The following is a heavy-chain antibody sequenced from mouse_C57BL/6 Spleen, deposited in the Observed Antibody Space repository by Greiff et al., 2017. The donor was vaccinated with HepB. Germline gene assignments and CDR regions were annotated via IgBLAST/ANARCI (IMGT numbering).Heavy chain of an antibody. CDR3: ARGDYSNYGWFAY. J-gene: IGHJ3*01. D-gene: IGHD2-5*01. CDR1: GYTFTSYW. V-gene: IGHV1-69*01. CDR2: IDPSDSYT. Sequence: QVQLQQSGAELVMPGASVKLSCKASGYTFTSYWMHWVKQRPGQGLEWIGEIDPSDSYTNYNQKFKGKSTLTVDKSSSTAYMQLSSLTSEDSAVYYCARGDYSNYGWFAYWGQGTLVTVSA.